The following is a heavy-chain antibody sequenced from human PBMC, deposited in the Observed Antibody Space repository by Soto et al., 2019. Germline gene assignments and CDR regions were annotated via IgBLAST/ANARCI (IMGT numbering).Heavy chain of an antibody. CDR3: AKDSGELGRVDWFDP. D-gene: IGHD1-26*01. CDR1: GFTFSSYA. CDR2: ISGSGGST. V-gene: IGHV3-23*01. J-gene: IGHJ5*02. Sequence: EVQLLESGGGLVQPGGSLRLSCAVSGFTFSSYAMSWVRQAPGKGLEWVSAISGSGGSTYYADSVKGRFTISRDNSKNTLYLQMNSLRAEDTAVYYCAKDSGELGRVDWFDPWGQGTLVTVSS.